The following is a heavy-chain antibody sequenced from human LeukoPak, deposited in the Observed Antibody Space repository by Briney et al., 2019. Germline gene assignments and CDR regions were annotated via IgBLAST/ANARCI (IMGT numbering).Heavy chain of an antibody. J-gene: IGHJ4*02. D-gene: IGHD3-22*01. CDR3: ARVPLYYYDSSGYYSGVYYFDY. Sequence: SSETLSLTCAVYSGSFSGYYWSWIRQPPGKGLEWIGEINHSGSTNYNPSLKSRVTISVDTSKNQFSLKLSSVTAADTAVYYCARVPLYYYDSSGYYSGVYYFDYWGQGTLVTVSS. CDR1: SGSFSGYY. CDR2: INHSGST. V-gene: IGHV4-34*01.